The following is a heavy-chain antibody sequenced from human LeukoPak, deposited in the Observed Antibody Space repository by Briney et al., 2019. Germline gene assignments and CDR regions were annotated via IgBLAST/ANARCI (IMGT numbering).Heavy chain of an antibody. V-gene: IGHV3-7*01. CDR3: ARDNFGHTYGYALDY. J-gene: IGHJ4*02. D-gene: IGHD5-18*01. CDR2: IKQDDSEK. Sequence: GGCLRLSCAASGFTFRSYWMSWVRQAPGKGLERVANIKQDDSEKYYVDSVNGRFTLSRDNTKNSLYLQMNSLRAEDTAVYYCARDNFGHTYGYALDYWGQGTLVSVSS. CDR1: GFTFRSYW.